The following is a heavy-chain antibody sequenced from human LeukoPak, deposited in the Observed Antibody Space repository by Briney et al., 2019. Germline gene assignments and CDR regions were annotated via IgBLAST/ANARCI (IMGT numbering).Heavy chain of an antibody. V-gene: IGHV1-18*01. CDR3: ARDLVGATISGY. J-gene: IGHJ4*02. CDR1: GYNFTNYG. Sequence: VASMKVSCTASGYNFTNYGIAWVRQAPGQGLEWTGWISAYNGNTNYARKFQGRVTMTTDTSTSTAYMELRSLRSDDTAVYFCARDLVGATISGYWGQGTLVTVSS. D-gene: IGHD1-26*01. CDR2: ISAYNGNT.